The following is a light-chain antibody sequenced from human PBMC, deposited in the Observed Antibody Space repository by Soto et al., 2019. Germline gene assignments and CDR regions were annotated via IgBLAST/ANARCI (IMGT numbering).Light chain of an antibody. V-gene: IGKV3-15*01. J-gene: IGKJ2*01. CDR3: KQYNKWPPTFT. Sequence: EIVMTQSPATLSVSPGERATLSCRASQSVSNNLAWYQQKPGQAPRLLIYGASTRATGIPARFSGSGSGTEFTLAISSLQSEDFAVYYCKQYNKWPPTFTFGQGTKLEIK. CDR2: GAS. CDR1: QSVSNN.